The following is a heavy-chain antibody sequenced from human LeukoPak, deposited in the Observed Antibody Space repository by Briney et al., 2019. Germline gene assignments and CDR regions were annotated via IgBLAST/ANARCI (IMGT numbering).Heavy chain of an antibody. Sequence: WGSFRLSCAASGFTFSSYSMNWVRQAPGKGLEWLSYISSSSSIIYYADSVKGRFTISRDNAKNSLYLQMNSLRDEDTAVYYCARDGDSSGYYAAFDIWGQGTMATFSS. J-gene: IGHJ3*02. V-gene: IGHV3-48*02. CDR1: GFTFSSYS. D-gene: IGHD3-22*01. CDR3: ARDGDSSGYYAAFDI. CDR2: ISSSSSII.